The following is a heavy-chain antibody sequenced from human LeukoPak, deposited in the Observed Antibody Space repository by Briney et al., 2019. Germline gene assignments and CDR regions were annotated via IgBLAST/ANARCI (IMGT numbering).Heavy chain of an antibody. D-gene: IGHD6-13*01. V-gene: IGHV3-48*01. Sequence: GGSLRLSCAASGFTFSSYSMNWVRQAPGKGLEWVSYISSSSSTIYYADSVKGRFTISRDNAKNSLYLQMNSLRAEDTAVYYCARDPRIAAAGTEPYYYYYYMDVWGKGTTVTVSS. J-gene: IGHJ6*03. CDR1: GFTFSSYS. CDR2: ISSSSSTI. CDR3: ARDPRIAAAGTEPYYYYYYMDV.